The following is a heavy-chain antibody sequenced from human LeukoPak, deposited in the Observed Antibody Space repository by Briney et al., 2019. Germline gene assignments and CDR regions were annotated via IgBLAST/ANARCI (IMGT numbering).Heavy chain of an antibody. J-gene: IGHJ4*02. CDR1: GFTFSSYE. CDR3: ARAEYCSSTSSCYMFDY. CDR2: ISSSGSTI. D-gene: IGHD2-2*01. Sequence: GGSLRLSCAASGFTFSSYEMNWVRQAPGKGLEWVSYISSSGSTIYYADSVKGRFTISRDNAKNSLYLQMNSLRAEDTALYHCARAEYCSSTSSCYMFDYWGQGTLVTVSS. V-gene: IGHV3-48*03.